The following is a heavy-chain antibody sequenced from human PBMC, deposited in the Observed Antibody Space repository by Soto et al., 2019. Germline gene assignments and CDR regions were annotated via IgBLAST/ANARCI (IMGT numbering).Heavy chain of an antibody. D-gene: IGHD3-22*01. V-gene: IGHV1-3*01. CDR1: GYTFTSYA. J-gene: IGHJ5*02. CDR3: ARDRGPSSGYYPYWFDP. Sequence: GASVKVSCKASGYTFTSYAMHWVRQAPGQRLEWMGWINAGNGNTKYSQKFQARVTITADESTSTAYMELSSLRSEDTAVYYCARDRGPSSGYYPYWFDPWGQGTLVTVSS. CDR2: INAGNGNT.